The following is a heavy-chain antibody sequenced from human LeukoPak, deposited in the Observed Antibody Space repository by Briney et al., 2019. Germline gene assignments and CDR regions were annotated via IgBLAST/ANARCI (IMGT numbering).Heavy chain of an antibody. Sequence: SGTLSLTCAVSGGSISSSNWWSWVRQPPGKGLEWIGEIYHSGSTNYNPSLKSRVTMSVDTSKNQFSLKLSSVTAADTAVYYCAREGDYSWGNAFDIWGQGTMVTVSS. J-gene: IGHJ3*02. CDR3: AREGDYSWGNAFDI. CDR2: IYHSGST. CDR1: GGSISSSNW. D-gene: IGHD4-11*01. V-gene: IGHV4-4*02.